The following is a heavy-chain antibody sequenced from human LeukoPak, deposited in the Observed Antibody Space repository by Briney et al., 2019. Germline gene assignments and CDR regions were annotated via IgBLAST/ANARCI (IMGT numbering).Heavy chain of an antibody. J-gene: IGHJ4*02. D-gene: IGHD3-9*01. CDR1: GFTFTIYA. CDR2: ISSSGGST. V-gene: IGHV3-23*01. Sequence: QPGGSLRLSCAASGFTFTIYAMNWVRQAPGRGLEWVSGISSSGGSTYYADSVKGRFTISRDNSKNTLYLQMNSLRAEDTAVYYCARAGLRYFDWLLSHFDYWGQGTLVTVSS. CDR3: ARAGLRYFDWLLSHFDY.